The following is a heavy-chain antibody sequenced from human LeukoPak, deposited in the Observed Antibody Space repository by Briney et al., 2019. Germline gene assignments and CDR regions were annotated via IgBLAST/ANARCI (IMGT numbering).Heavy chain of an antibody. CDR3: ARDATAGNFDY. V-gene: IGHV4-59*12. CDR2: IYYTGST. CDR1: GGSMSSYY. D-gene: IGHD6-13*01. Sequence: PSETLSLTCTVSGGSMSSYYWSWIRQPPGKGLEYIGYIYYTGSTYYSPSLKSRVTISVDTSKRQFSLRLSSVSAADTAVYYCARDATAGNFDYWGQGTLVTVSS. J-gene: IGHJ4*02.